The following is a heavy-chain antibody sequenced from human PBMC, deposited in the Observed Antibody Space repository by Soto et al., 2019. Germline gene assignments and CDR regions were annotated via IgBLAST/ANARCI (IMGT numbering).Heavy chain of an antibody. CDR2: ITDTGGDA. V-gene: IGHV3-23*01. J-gene: IGHJ4*02. D-gene: IGHD3-10*01. CDR3: ARGSTDSYPGSRIFDL. CDR1: GLTFGSRA. Sequence: GGSLRLSCVASGLTFGSRAMTWVRQAPGEGLQWVSTITDTGGDAKYADSVRGRFVISRDNSKKTLYLQMTSLTAEDSAMYYCARGSTDSYPGSRIFDLWGRGTLVTVSS.